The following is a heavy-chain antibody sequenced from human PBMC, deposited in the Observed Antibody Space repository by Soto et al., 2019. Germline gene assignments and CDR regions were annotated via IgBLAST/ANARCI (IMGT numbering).Heavy chain of an antibody. CDR1: GFSLSTSGMC. CDR3: ARSDRLAPYYDFWSGHKEGCGMDV. D-gene: IGHD3-3*01. Sequence: SGPTLVKPTQTLTLTCTFSGFSLSTSGMCVSWIRQPPGKALEWLALIDWDDDKYYSTSLKTRLTISKDTSKNQVVLKMTNMDPVDTATYYCARSDRLAPYYDFWSGHKEGCGMDVWGQGTTVTVSS. CDR2: IDWDDDK. J-gene: IGHJ6*02. V-gene: IGHV2-70*01.